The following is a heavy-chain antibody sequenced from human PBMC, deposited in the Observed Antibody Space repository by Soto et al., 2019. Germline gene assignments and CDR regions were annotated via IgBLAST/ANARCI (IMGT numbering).Heavy chain of an antibody. CDR1: GYTFTSYG. CDR2: ISAYNGNT. V-gene: IGHV1-18*01. CDR3: ARAPKVVAAPSFWFYP. Sequence: ASVKVSCKASGYTFTSYGISWVRQAPGQGLEWMGWISAYNGNTNYAQKLQGRVTMTTDTSKSTAYMELRKLRSDDTAVYYCARAPKVVAAPSFWFYPWGQGTLVTVSS. D-gene: IGHD2-15*01. J-gene: IGHJ5*02.